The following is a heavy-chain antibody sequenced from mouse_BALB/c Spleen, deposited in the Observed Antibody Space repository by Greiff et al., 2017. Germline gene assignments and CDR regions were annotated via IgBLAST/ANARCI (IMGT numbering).Heavy chain of an antibody. D-gene: IGHD1-1*01. Sequence: EVQLVESGGDLVKPGGSLKLSCAASGFTFSSYGMSWVRQTPDKRLEWVATISSGGSYTYYPDSVKGRFTISRDNAKNTLYLQMSSLKSEDTAMYYCARHSITTVVPGYFDVWGAGTTVTVSS. CDR3: ARHSITTVVPGYFDV. V-gene: IGHV5-6*01. CDR1: GFTFSSYG. J-gene: IGHJ1*01. CDR2: ISSGGSYT.